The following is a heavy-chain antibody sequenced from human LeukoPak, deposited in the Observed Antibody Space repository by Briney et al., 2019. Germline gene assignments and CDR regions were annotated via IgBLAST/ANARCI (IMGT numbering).Heavy chain of an antibody. CDR1: GGAISSRHW. D-gene: IGHD2-2*01. J-gene: IGHJ4*02. CDR2: IYQTAST. Sequence: SETLSLTCAVPGGAISSRHWWSWVRQPPGKGLEWIGEIYQTASTNYNPSLQNRVTISVDWSKNQFSLSLNSVTAADTAVYYCARRFCSVTTCYYYFDYWGQGTLVTVSS. CDR3: ARRFCSVTTCYYYFDY. V-gene: IGHV4-4*02.